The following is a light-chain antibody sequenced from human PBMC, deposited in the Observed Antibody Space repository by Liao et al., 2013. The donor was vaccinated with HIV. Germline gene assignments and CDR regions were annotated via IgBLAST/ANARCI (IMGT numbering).Light chain of an antibody. V-gene: IGLV3-21*04. CDR3: QVWDSSSDPFCV. J-gene: IGLJ1*01. CDR1: NIGSKS. CDR2: YDS. Sequence: SYVLTQPPSVSVAPGKTARITCGGNNIGSKSVHWYQQKPGQAPVLVIYYDSDRPSGIPERFSGSNSGNTATLTISRVEAGDEADYYCQVWDSSSDPFCVFGTGTKVTVL.